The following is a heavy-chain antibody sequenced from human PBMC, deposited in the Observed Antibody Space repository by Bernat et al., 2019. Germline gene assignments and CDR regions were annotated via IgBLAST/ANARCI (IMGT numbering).Heavy chain of an antibody. CDR1: GGSISSSSYY. Sequence: QLQLQESGPGLVKPSETLSLICTVSGGSISSSSYYWGWIRQPPGKGLEWIGSIYYSGTTYYNPSLKSRVTISVDTSKNQFSLRLSSVTAADTAVYYCTRRYSGRGFDYWGQGTLVTVSS. D-gene: IGHD3-9*01. CDR3: TRRYSGRGFDY. V-gene: IGHV4-39*01. CDR2: IYYSGTT. J-gene: IGHJ4*02.